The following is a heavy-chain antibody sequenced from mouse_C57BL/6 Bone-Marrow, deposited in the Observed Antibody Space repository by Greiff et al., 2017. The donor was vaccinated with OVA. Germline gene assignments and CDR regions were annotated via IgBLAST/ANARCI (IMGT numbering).Heavy chain of an antibody. CDR3: ARRGYYTHWYFDV. CDR2: IYPGDGDT. CDR1: GYAFSSYW. D-gene: IGHD2-12*01. J-gene: IGHJ1*03. V-gene: IGHV1-80*01. Sequence: QVQPKESGAELVKPGASVKISCKASGYAFSSYWMNWVKQRPGKGLEWIGQIYPGDGDTNYNGKFKGKATLTEDKSSSTSYMQLSSLTSEDSAVYFCARRGYYTHWYFDVWGTGTTVTVSS.